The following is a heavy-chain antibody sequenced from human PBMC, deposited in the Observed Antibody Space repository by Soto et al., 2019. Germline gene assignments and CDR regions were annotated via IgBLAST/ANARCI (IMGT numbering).Heavy chain of an antibody. CDR2: ISYGSTKT. J-gene: IGHJ6*02. CDR3: ARTRSAWSDFHYYSLDV. CDR1: GLTFNSYG. D-gene: IGHD1-26*01. V-gene: IGHV3-30*03. Sequence: GGSLRLSCAASGLTFNSYGMHWVRQGPGNGLEWVAFISYGSTKTYYADSVKGRFTISRDNSNSALYVQMNSLTGEDTAVYYCARTRSAWSDFHYYSLDVWGQGTTVTVSS.